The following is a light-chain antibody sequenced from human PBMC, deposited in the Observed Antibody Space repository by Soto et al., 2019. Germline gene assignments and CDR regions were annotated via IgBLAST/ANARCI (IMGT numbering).Light chain of an antibody. Sequence: DIQMTHSPSTLSSXXXXXXTXXFRASQSISSWLAWYQQKPGKAPKLLIYDASSLESGVPSRFSGSGSGTEFTLTISSLQPDDFATYYCQQYNSYYTFGQGTKVDI. V-gene: IGKV1-5*01. CDR2: DAS. J-gene: IGKJ2*01. CDR3: QQYNSYYT. CDR1: QSISSW.